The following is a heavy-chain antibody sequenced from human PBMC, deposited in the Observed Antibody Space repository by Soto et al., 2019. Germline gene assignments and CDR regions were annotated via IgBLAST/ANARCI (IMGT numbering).Heavy chain of an antibody. D-gene: IGHD1-20*01. Sequence: GGSLRLSCAASGFTFSSYAISWVRQAPGKGLEWVSGISVTGGSTSYADSVKGRFTISRDNSKNTLYLQMNSLRAEDTAVYYCAKDSYNWNPVGDFDYWGQGTQVTVSS. J-gene: IGHJ4*02. CDR1: GFTFSSYA. V-gene: IGHV3-23*01. CDR3: AKDSYNWNPVGDFDY. CDR2: ISVTGGST.